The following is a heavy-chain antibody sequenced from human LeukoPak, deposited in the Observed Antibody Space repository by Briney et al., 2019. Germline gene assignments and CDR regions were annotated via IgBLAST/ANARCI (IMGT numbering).Heavy chain of an antibody. V-gene: IGHV1-2*02. D-gene: IGHD4-23*01. CDR1: GYTFTSYD. CDR3: ARPGGVVTNFYDNWFDP. CDR2: LNPNSGDT. Sequence: GASVKVSCKASGYTFTSYDINWVRQAPGQGLEWMGWLNPNSGDTNYAQNFQGRVTMTRDTSISTAYMELSRLRSDDTAVYYCARPGGVVTNFYDNWFDPWGQGTLVTVSS. J-gene: IGHJ5*01.